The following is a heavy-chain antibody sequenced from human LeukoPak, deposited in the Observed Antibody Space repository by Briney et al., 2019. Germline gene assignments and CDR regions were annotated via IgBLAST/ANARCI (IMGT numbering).Heavy chain of an antibody. CDR2: IYYSGST. J-gene: IGHJ4*02. Sequence: SETLSLTCTVSGGSISSYYWSWIRQPPGKGLEWIGYIYYSGSTNYNPSLKSRVTISVDTSKNQFSMKLSSVTDADTAVYYCARVATTVTLFDYWGQGTLVTVSS. D-gene: IGHD4-17*01. CDR1: GGSISSYY. CDR3: ARVATTVTLFDY. V-gene: IGHV4-59*01.